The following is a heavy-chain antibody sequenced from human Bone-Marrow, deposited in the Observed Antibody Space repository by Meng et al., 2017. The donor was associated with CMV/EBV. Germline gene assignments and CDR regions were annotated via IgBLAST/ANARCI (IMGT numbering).Heavy chain of an antibody. Sequence: GGSLRLSCAASGFTFSSYSMNWVRQAPGKGLEWVAFIRYDGSNKYYADSVKGRFTISRDNSKNTLYLQMNSLRAEDTAVYYCAKETSSLTGYCSGGSCYSGRYDYYYGMDVWGQGTTVTVSS. D-gene: IGHD2-15*01. V-gene: IGHV3-30*02. CDR3: AKETSSLTGYCSGGSCYSGRYDYYYGMDV. CDR2: IRYDGSNK. CDR1: GFTFSSYS. J-gene: IGHJ6*01.